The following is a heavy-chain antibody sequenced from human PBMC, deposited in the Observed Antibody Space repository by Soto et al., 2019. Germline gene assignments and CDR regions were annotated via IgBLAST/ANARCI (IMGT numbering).Heavy chain of an antibody. J-gene: IGHJ6*02. Sequence: GGSLRLSCVGFGFTFSTYDMHWVRQNVGKGLEWVSNIGTDDDPYYRDSVGGRFTISREDAKNSLYLQMDSLRAGDTAVYYCARAYYDNSGYPLGGMDVWGQGTMVTVSS. CDR3: ARAYYDNSGYPLGGMDV. CDR1: GFTFSTYD. V-gene: IGHV3-13*05. D-gene: IGHD3-22*01. CDR2: IGTDDDP.